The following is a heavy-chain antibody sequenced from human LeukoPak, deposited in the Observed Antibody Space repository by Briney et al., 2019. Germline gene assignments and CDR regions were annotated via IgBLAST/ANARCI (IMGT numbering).Heavy chain of an antibody. CDR2: IYYSGST. CDR1: GGSISSGGYY. Sequence: PSQTLSLTCTVSGGSISSGGYYWSWIRQHPGKGLEWIGYIYYSGSTYYNPSLKSRVTISVDTSKNQFSLKLSSVTAADTAVYYCATARERRPSGRLDHWGQGTLVTVSS. V-gene: IGHV4-31*03. J-gene: IGHJ4*02. CDR3: ATARERRPSGRLDH.